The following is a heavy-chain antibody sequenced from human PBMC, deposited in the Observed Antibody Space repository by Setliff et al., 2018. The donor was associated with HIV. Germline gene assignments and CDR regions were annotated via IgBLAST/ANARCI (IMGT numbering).Heavy chain of an antibody. D-gene: IGHD6-13*01. V-gene: IGHV4-4*07. CDR2: IYTSGST. J-gene: IGHJ6*03. Sequence: SETLSLTCTVSGDSVTNYYWSWIRQPAGKGLEWIGHIYTSGSTNYNPSLKSRVTISIDTSKNQLSLKLSSVTAADTAVYYCARDRGGAAAGGYYYMDVWGKGTTVTVSS. CDR1: GDSVTNYY. CDR3: ARDRGGAAAGGYYYMDV.